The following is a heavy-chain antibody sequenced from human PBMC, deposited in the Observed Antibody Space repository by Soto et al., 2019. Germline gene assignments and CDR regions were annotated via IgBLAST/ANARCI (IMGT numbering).Heavy chain of an antibody. V-gene: IGHV2-5*02. J-gene: IGHJ4*02. CDR3: AHGSCTSADCYPNPYLDY. CDR2: IHWDGDE. Sequence: QITLKESGPTLVKPTQPLTLTCTFSGFSLSTSAEGVGWIRQPPGKALEWLALIHWDGDERYSPSLKSRLTITKDTSKNQVVLTMTNMDPADTATYSCAHGSCTSADCYPNPYLDYWGQGILVTVSS. CDR1: GFSLSTSAEG. D-gene: IGHD2-2*01.